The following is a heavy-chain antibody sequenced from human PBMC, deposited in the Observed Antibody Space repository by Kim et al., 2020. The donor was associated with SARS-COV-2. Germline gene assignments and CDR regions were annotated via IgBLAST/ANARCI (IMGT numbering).Heavy chain of an antibody. CDR3: ARDDSLDTSGYYRPDAFDT. D-gene: IGHD3-22*01. CDR2: IGSSGSTI. V-gene: IGHV3-11*01. Sequence: GGSLRLSCVASGFTFSDYYMSWIRQAPGKGLEWVSHIGSSGSTIYYADSVKGRFTISRDNAKNSLYLQMNSLRAEDTAVYYCARDDSLDTSGYYRPDAFDTWGQGTMVTVSS. CDR1: GFTFSDYY. J-gene: IGHJ3*02.